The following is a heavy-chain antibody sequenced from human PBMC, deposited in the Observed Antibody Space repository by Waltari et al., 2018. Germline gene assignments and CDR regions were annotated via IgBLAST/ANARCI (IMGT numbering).Heavy chain of an antibody. CDR1: AFTLSPYT. V-gene: IGHV3-21*01. Sequence: EAQVVESGGGLVKPGGSLSLPFAASAFTLSPYTLPSLRQAPGKGLEWVSSISGSSNYIYYAESVRGRFTISRDNAKESVYLHLNSLRGDDTAVYYCARDQDSGFLSAFGWLDPWGQGTLVTVSS. CDR3: ARDQDSGFLSAFGWLDP. CDR2: ISGSSNYI. J-gene: IGHJ5*02. D-gene: IGHD3-3*01.